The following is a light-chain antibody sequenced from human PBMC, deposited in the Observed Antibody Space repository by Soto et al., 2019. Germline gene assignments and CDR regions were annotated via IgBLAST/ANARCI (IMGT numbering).Light chain of an antibody. CDR1: QTISSW. Sequence: QSPSTLSGSVGDRVTITCRASQTISSWLAWYQQKPGKAPKLLIYKASTLKSGVPSRFSGSGSGTEFTLTISSLQPDDFATYYCQHYNSYSEAFGPGTKVDIK. CDR3: QHYNSYSEA. J-gene: IGKJ1*01. V-gene: IGKV1-5*03. CDR2: KAS.